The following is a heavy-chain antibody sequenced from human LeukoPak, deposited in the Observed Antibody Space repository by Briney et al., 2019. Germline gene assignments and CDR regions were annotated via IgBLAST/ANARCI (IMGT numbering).Heavy chain of an antibody. CDR2: ISSSSSYI. CDR1: GFTFSSYS. Sequence: SGGSLRPSCAASGFTFSSYSMNWVRQAPGKGLEWVSSISSSSSYIYYADSVKGRFTISRDNAKNSLYLQMNSLRAEDTAVYYCARDADKYNWNSDAFDIWGQGTMVTVSS. J-gene: IGHJ3*02. CDR3: ARDADKYNWNSDAFDI. D-gene: IGHD1-20*01. V-gene: IGHV3-21*01.